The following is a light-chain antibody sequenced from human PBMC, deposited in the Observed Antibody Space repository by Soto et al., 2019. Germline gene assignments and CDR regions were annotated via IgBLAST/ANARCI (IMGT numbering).Light chain of an antibody. J-gene: IGKJ3*01. V-gene: IGKV3-15*01. CDR3: QHYNNWPPT. CDR1: ERVHRN. CDR2: YAS. Sequence: EMVMNQSPATLSVSPGERVPLSCRASERVHRNLAWYQQKPGQGPSLLIYYASTRATGVPDRFTGSGSGTEFTLTISSLQSEDSGVYHCQHYNNWPPTFGPGTKVEIK.